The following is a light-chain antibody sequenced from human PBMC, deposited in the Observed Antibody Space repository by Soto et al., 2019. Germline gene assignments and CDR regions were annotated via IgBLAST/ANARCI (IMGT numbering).Light chain of an antibody. V-gene: IGKV3-20*01. CDR3: QQYGSSPRT. J-gene: IGKJ2*01. CDR1: QLVCINS. Sequence: EIVLTPSPFPLSFSPFSLSPLSFISSQLVCINSLSFPPPPPCPPPLLLLFGVSPRPPGIPDRFSGSGSGTDFTLTISRLEPEDFAVYYCQQYGSSPRTFGQGTKVDIK. CDR2: GVS.